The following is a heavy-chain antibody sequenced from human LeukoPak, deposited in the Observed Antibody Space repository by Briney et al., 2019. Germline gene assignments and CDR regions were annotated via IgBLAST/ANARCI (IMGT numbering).Heavy chain of an antibody. J-gene: IGHJ6*02. CDR1: GFTFSSYG. V-gene: IGHV3-30*18. Sequence: PGRSLRLSCAASGFTFSSYGMHWVRQAPGKGLEWVAVISYDGSNKYCADSVKSRFTISRDNSKNTLYLQMNSLRAEDTAVYYCAKTLRPPGVVTREDYYYYGMDVWGQGTTVTVSS. CDR3: AKTLRPPGVVTREDYYYYGMDV. D-gene: IGHD4-23*01. CDR2: ISYDGSNK.